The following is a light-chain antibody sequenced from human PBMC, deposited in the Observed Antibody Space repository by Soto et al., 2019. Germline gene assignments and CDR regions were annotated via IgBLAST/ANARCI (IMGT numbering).Light chain of an antibody. V-gene: IGKV3-11*01. CDR2: DAS. CDR1: QSVSSY. J-gene: IGKJ5*01. CDR3: QQRSNWPPIT. Sequence: EIVMTQSPATLSVSPGERATLSCRASQSVSSYLACYQQKPGQAPRRLIYDASNRATGIPARFSGGGSGTDFSLTISSLEPEDLAVYYCQQRSNWPPITFGQGTRLAIK.